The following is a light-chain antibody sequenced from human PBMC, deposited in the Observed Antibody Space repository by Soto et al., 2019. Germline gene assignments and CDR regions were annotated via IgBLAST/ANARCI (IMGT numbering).Light chain of an antibody. J-gene: IGKJ1*01. V-gene: IGKV1-5*03. CDR3: QHYEGWPWT. CDR2: KAS. Sequence: DIQMTQSPSTLSASVGDRVTITCRASQSISDYLAWYQQKPGEAPNLLIYKASTLETGVPSRFSGRGSGTEFTLAITSLQPDDFATYYCQHYEGWPWTFGQGTKVEIK. CDR1: QSISDY.